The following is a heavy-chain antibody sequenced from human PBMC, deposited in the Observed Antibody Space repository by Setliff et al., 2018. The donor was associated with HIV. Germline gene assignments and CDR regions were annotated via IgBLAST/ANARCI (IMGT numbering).Heavy chain of an antibody. D-gene: IGHD5-12*01. J-gene: IGHJ4*02. CDR2: IYTSGST. Sequence: PSETLSLTCTVSGGSMSTYYWSWIRQPPGKGLEWIGYIYTSGSTNYNPSLRSRVSISVDTSKNQFSLKLSSVTAADTAVYYCATLKMATIYRDFDYWGQGTLVTVSS. CDR1: GGSMSTYY. CDR3: ATLKMATIYRDFDY. V-gene: IGHV4-4*08.